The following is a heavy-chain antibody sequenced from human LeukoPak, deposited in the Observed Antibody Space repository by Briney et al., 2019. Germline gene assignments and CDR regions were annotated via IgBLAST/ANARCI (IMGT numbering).Heavy chain of an antibody. D-gene: IGHD3-22*01. V-gene: IGHV3-23*01. CDR1: GFTFSSYA. CDR3: ASRYYDSSGDYYYYYGMDV. Sequence: PGGSLRLSCAASGFTFSSYAMSWVRQAPGKGLEWVSAISGSGGSTYYADSVKGRFTISRDNSKNSLYLQMNSLRAEDTAVYYCASRYYDSSGDYYYYYGMDVWGQGTTVTVSS. CDR2: ISGSGGST. J-gene: IGHJ6*02.